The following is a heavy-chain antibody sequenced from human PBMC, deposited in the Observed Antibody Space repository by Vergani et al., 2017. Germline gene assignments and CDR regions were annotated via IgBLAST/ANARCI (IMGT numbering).Heavy chain of an antibody. CDR2: IIPILGIA. CDR1: GGTFSSYT. V-gene: IGHV1-69*02. D-gene: IGHD5-18*01. J-gene: IGHJ4*02. CDR3: AFGVPYVDTDY. Sequence: VSCKASGGTFSSYTISWVRQAPGQGLEWMGRIIPILGIANYAQKFQGRVTITADKSTSTAYMELSSLRSEDTAVYYCAFGVPYVDTDYWGQGTLVTVSS.